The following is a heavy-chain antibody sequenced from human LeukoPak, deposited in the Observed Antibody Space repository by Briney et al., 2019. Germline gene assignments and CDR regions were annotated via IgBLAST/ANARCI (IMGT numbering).Heavy chain of an antibody. D-gene: IGHD4-23*01. CDR1: GGSISSYY. Sequence: SETLSLTCTVSGGSISSYYLSWIRQPPGKGLEWIGYIYYSGSTNYNPSLKSRVTISVDTSKNQFSLKLSSVTAADTAVYYCARGNSGPLDYWGQGTLVTVSS. V-gene: IGHV4-59*01. J-gene: IGHJ4*02. CDR3: ARGNSGPLDY. CDR2: IYYSGST.